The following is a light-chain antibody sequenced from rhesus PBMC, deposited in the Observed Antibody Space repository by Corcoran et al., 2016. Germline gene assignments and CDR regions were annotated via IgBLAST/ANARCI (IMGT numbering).Light chain of an antibody. CDR2: KAS. CDR3: LHYSSSPYS. J-gene: IGKJ2*01. V-gene: IGKV1-22*01. CDR1: QSISSW. Sequence: DIQMTQSPSSLSASVGDTVTITCRASQSISSWLDWSQQKPGKAPKLLIFKASSLQSGVPSRFSGSGSGTDFTLTISSQQPEDFATYYCLHYSSSPYSFGQGTQVEIK.